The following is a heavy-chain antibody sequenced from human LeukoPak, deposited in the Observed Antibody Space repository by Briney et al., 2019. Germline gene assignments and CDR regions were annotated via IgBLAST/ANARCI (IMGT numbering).Heavy chain of an antibody. D-gene: IGHD6-19*01. Sequence: GAPVKVSCKASGYNFNNYAIHWVRQAPGQRFEWMGWINAGNSHTKYSQNFQGRITITRDSSASTVYMELSSLTSEDTAVYYCARTIAVAGTLHDAFDIWGQGTMVTVSS. CDR2: INAGNSHT. CDR3: ARTIAVAGTLHDAFDI. J-gene: IGHJ3*02. CDR1: GYNFNNYA. V-gene: IGHV1-3*01.